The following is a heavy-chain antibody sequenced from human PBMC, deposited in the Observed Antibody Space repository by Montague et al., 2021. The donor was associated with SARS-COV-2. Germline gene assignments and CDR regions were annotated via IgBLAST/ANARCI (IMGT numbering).Heavy chain of an antibody. CDR1: GFAFSSYD. J-gene: IGHJ6*03. D-gene: IGHD1-26*01. CDR2: IGTAGDT. Sequence: SLRLSCAASGFAFSSYDMHWVRQATGKGLEWVSAIGTAGDTYYPXSVKGRFTISRENAKNSLYIQMNSLRAGDTTVYYCARGVVENEWKLPGTKYYYYMDVWGKGTTVTVSS. CDR3: ARGVVENEWKLPGTKYYYYMDV. V-gene: IGHV3-13*04.